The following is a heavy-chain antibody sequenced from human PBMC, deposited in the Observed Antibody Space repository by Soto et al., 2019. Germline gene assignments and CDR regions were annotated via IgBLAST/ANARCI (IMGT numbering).Heavy chain of an antibody. CDR2: ISAYNGNT. J-gene: IGHJ4*02. CDR1: GYTFTSYG. Sequence: ASVEVSCKASGYTFTSYGISWVRQAPGQGLEWMGWISAYNGNTNYAQKLQGRVTMTTDTSTSTAYMELRSLRSDDTAVYYCARDFRYYYDSSGMWFDYWGQGTLVTVSS. CDR3: ARDFRYYYDSSGMWFDY. V-gene: IGHV1-18*01. D-gene: IGHD3-22*01.